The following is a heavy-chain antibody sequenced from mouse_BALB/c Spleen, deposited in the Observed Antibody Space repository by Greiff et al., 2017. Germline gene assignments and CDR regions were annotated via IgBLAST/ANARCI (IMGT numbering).Heavy chain of an antibody. CDR3: ARSRATEVARGYTMDY. Sequence: EVQVVESGGGLVQPGGSRKLSCAASGFTFSSFGMHWVRQAPEKGLEWVAYISSGSSTIYYADTVKGRFTISRDNPKNTLFLQMTSLRSEDTAMYYCARSRATEVARGYTMDYWGQGTSVTVSS. CDR1: GFTFSSFG. D-gene: IGHD3-3*01. CDR2: ISSGSSTI. V-gene: IGHV5-17*02. J-gene: IGHJ4*01.